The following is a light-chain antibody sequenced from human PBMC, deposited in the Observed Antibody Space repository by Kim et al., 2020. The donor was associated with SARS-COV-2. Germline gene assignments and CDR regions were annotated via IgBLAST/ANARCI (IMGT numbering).Light chain of an antibody. CDR2: GKN. CDR1: SLRSYY. J-gene: IGLJ2*01. CDR3: NSRDSNDNVV. Sequence: VALGRPVSITCQGDSLRSYYATWYQQKPGQAPILVIYGKNNRPSGIPDRFSGSSSGNTASLTITGTQAGDEADYYCNSRDSNDNVVFGGGTQLTVL. V-gene: IGLV3-19*01.